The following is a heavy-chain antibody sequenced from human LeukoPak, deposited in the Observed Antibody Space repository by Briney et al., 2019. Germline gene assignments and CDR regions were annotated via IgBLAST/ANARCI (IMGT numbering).Heavy chain of an antibody. CDR2: IKSETDGATK. CDR3: TTANYYYDSSGYYYSVDY. J-gene: IGHJ4*02. CDR1: GFTFSNSW. D-gene: IGHD3-22*01. Sequence: GGSLRLSCAASGFTFSNSWMSWVRQAPGKGLEWVGRIKSETDGATKDYAAPVKDRFTISRDDTKNTLYLQMNSLKTEDTAVYYCTTANYYYDSSGYYYSVDYWGQGTLSPSPQ. V-gene: IGHV3-15*01.